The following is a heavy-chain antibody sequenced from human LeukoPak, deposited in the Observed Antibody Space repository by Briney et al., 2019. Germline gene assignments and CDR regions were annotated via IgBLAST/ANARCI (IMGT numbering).Heavy chain of an antibody. D-gene: IGHD1-26*01. Sequence: GRSLRLSCVGSGFTFSSYGMHWVRQAPGKGLEWVAVISSDGSYKCYGDSVKGRFAISRDNSKSTLYLQMDSLRDEDTAVYYCAREAGATDYWGQGTLVTVSS. CDR3: AREAGATDY. CDR1: GFTFSSYG. V-gene: IGHV3-30*03. J-gene: IGHJ4*02. CDR2: ISSDGSYK.